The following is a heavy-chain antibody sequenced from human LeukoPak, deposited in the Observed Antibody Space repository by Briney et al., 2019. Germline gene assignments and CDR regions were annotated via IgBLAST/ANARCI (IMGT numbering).Heavy chain of an antibody. J-gene: IGHJ3*02. D-gene: IGHD2-21*02. V-gene: IGHV3-30-3*01. CDR2: ISSDGSDK. CDR3: AREGTARDAFDI. CDR1: GFTFGYYA. Sequence: PGGSLRLSCAASGFTFGYYAMHWVRQAPGKGLEGVAFISSDGSDKYYADSMKGRFTISRDNSKNTLYLQMTSLRGEDTAMYYCAREGTARDAFDIWGQGTMVTVSS.